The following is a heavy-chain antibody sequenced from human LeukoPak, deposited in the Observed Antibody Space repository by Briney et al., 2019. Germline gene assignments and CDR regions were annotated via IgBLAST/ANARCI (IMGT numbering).Heavy chain of an antibody. D-gene: IGHD6-19*01. CDR2: IYYSGST. Sequence: SETLSLTCTVSGGSVSSGSYYWSWLRQPPGKGLEWIGYIYYSGSTNYNPSLKSRVTISVDTSKNQFSLKLSSVTAADTAVYYCARVYSSGWAFDYWGQGTLVTVSS. J-gene: IGHJ4*02. CDR1: GGSVSSGSYY. V-gene: IGHV4-61*01. CDR3: ARVYSSGWAFDY.